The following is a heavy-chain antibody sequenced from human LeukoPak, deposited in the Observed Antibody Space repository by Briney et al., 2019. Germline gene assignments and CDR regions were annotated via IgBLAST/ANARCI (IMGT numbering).Heavy chain of an antibody. Sequence: ASVKVSCKASGFTFTDYYMHWVRQAPGQGLEWMGWINPNSGGTYYAQKFQGKVTMTKDTSTGTVYMDLSSLRSEDTAVYYCASTKASDWHLTASPLDFWGQGTLVSVSS. CDR2: INPNSGGT. V-gene: IGHV1-2*02. CDR1: GFTFTDYY. J-gene: IGHJ4*02. CDR3: ASTKASDWHLTASPLDF. D-gene: IGHD1-7*01.